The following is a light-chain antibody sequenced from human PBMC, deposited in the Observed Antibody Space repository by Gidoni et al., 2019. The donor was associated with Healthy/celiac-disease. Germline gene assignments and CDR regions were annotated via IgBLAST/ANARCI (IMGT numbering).Light chain of an antibody. Sequence: AIRMTQSPSSLSASTGDRVTITCRASQGISSYLAWYQQKPGKAPKLLIYAASTLQIGFPSRFSGSGSGTDFTLTISCLQSEDFATYYCQQYYSYPRTFGQGTKVEIK. V-gene: IGKV1-8*01. CDR2: AAS. J-gene: IGKJ1*01. CDR3: QQYYSYPRT. CDR1: QGISSY.